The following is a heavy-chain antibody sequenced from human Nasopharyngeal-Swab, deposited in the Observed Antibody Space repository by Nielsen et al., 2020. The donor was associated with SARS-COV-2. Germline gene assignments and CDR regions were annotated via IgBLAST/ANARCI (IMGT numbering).Heavy chain of an antibody. CDR1: GFTFSSYS. D-gene: IGHD3-16*01. CDR2: ISSSSSYI. V-gene: IGHV3-21*01. J-gene: IGHJ6*02. CDR3: ARDHRTPGGDYYYYGMDV. Sequence: GSLRLSCAASGFTFSSYSMNWVRQAPGKGLEWVSSISSSSSYIYYADSVKGRFTISRDNAKNSLYLQMNSLRAEDTAVHYCARDHRTPGGDYYYYGMDVWGQGTTVTVSS.